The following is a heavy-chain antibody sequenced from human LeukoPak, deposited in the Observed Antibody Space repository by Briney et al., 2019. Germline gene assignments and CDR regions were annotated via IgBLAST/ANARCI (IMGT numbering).Heavy chain of an antibody. CDR3: AKDSSLYGYYYYGMDV. Sequence: PGGSLRLSCAASGFTFSSYSMTWVRQAPGTGLEWVAVIAYDGSNKYYADSVKGRFTISRDNSKNTLYLQMNSLRAEDTAVYYCAKDSSLYGYYYYGMDVWGQGTTVTVSS. J-gene: IGHJ6*02. D-gene: IGHD3-10*01. CDR2: IAYDGSNK. V-gene: IGHV3-30*18. CDR1: GFTFSSYS.